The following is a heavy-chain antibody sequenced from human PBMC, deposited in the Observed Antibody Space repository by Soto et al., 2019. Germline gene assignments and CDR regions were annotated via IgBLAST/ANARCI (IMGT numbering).Heavy chain of an antibody. Sequence: XXTLCLAYTVSGDTISSTSYYWGLIRQPPGKGLEWIGTIYYSGSTYYNPSLKSRVTLFVDTSKNQFSLTLSSVTAADTAVYYCARHVQVDSWPTLSDYWGQGTVVTVSS. CDR3: ARHVQVDSWPTLSDY. J-gene: IGHJ4*02. D-gene: IGHD6-13*01. V-gene: IGHV4-39*01. CDR2: IYYSGST. CDR1: GDTISSTSYY.